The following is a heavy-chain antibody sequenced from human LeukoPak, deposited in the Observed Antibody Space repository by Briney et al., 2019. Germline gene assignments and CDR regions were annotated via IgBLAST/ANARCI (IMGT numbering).Heavy chain of an antibody. J-gene: IGHJ6*03. CDR1: GFTFSSYS. CDR2: ISSSSSTI. V-gene: IGHV3-48*01. D-gene: IGHD2-2*01. CDR3: ARSDFVVVPAATKWYYYYMDV. Sequence: PGGSLRLSCAASGFTFSSYSMNWVRQAPGKGLEWVSYISSSSSTIYYADSVKGRFTISRDNAKNSLYLQMNSLRAEDTAVYYCARSDFVVVPAATKWYYYYMDVWGKGTTVTVSS.